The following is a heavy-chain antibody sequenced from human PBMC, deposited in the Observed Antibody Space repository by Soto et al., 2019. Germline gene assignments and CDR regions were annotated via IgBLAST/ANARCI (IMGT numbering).Heavy chain of an antibody. CDR3: ARETRAVAGRGAFDP. J-gene: IGHJ5*02. CDR2: IYPGDSDT. Sequence: GESLKISCKGSGYSFTSYWIGWVRQMPGKGLEWMGIIYPGDSDTRYSPSFQGQVTISADKSISTAYLQWSSLKASDTAMYYCARETRAVAGRGAFDPWGQGTLVTVSS. CDR1: GYSFTSYW. V-gene: IGHV5-51*01. D-gene: IGHD6-19*01.